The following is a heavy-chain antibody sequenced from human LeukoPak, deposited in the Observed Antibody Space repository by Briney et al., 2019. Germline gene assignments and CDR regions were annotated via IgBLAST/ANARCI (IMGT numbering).Heavy chain of an antibody. V-gene: IGHV3-48*04. CDR1: GFTFSSYS. Sequence: GGSLRLSCAASGFTFSSYSMNWVRQAPGKGLEWVSYISSSGSTIYYADSVKGRFTISRDNAKNSLYLQMNSLRAEDTAVYYCARDDGDYAFDYWGQGTLVTVSS. D-gene: IGHD4-17*01. CDR2: ISSSGSTI. CDR3: ARDDGDYAFDY. J-gene: IGHJ4*02.